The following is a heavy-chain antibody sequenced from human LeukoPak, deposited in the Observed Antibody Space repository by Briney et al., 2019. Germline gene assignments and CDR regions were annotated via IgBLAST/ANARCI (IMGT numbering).Heavy chain of an antibody. CDR2: INHSGST. CDR3: ARGFGARDY. CDR1: GGSFSGYY. D-gene: IGHD1-26*01. J-gene: IGHJ4*02. V-gene: IGHV4-34*01. Sequence: PSETLSLTCAVYGGSFSGYYWSWIRQPPVKGLEWIGEINHSGSTNYNPSLKSRVTISVDTSKNQFSLKLSSVTAADTAVYYCARGFGARDYWGQGTLVTVSS.